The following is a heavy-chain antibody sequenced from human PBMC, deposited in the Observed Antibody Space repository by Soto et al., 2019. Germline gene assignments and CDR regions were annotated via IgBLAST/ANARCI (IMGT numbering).Heavy chain of an antibody. CDR2: MNPNSGNT. D-gene: IGHD3-3*01. CDR1: GYTFTSYD. J-gene: IGHJ5*02. V-gene: IGHV1-8*01. CDR3: ARVPYDFWSGHIPDDNWFDP. Sequence: ASVKVSCKASGYTFTSYDINWVRQATGQGLEWMGWMNPNSGNTGYAQKFQGRVTMTRNTSISTAYMELSSLRSEDTAVYYCARVPYDFWSGHIPDDNWFDPWGQGILVTVSS.